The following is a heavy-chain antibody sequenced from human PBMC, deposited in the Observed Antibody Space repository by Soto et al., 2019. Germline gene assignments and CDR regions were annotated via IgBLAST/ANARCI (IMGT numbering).Heavy chain of an antibody. CDR2: ISAYNGNT. Sequence: ASVKVXCKXSGXTFTSYGISWVRQAPGQGLEWMGWISAYNGNTNYAQKLQGRVTMTTDTSTSAAYMELRSLRSDDTAVYYCARDLLRYFDWLWDDDAFDIWGQGTMVTVSS. V-gene: IGHV1-18*01. J-gene: IGHJ3*02. D-gene: IGHD3-9*01. CDR3: ARDLLRYFDWLWDDDAFDI. CDR1: GXTFTSYG.